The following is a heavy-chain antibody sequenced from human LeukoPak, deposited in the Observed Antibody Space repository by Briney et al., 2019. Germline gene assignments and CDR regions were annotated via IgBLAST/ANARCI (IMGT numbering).Heavy chain of an antibody. V-gene: IGHV4-59*08. CDR1: GGSISSYY. J-gene: IGHJ4*02. Sequence: LETLSLTCTVSGGSISSYYWSWIRQPPGKGLEWIGYIYYSGSTNYNPSLKSRVTISVDTSKNQFSLKLSSVTAADTAVYYCARLFTEPGIAAATTLDYWGQGTLVTVSS. CDR2: IYYSGST. D-gene: IGHD6-13*01. CDR3: ARLFTEPGIAAATTLDY.